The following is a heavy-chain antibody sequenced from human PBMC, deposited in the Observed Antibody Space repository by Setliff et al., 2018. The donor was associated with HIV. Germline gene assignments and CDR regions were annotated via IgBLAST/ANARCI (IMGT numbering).Heavy chain of an antibody. Sequence: SETLSLTCSVSGGSISRVGYYWSWIRQHPGKGLEWIGHIYYNGRTLFNPALGTRLNMSVDTSENQFSLHLNSVTAADTAVYYCVRERRRSPLSYGLDVWGQGTTVTVSS. CDR2: IYYNGRT. J-gene: IGHJ6*02. CDR1: GGSISRVGYY. V-gene: IGHV4-31*03. CDR3: VRERRRSPLSYGLDV.